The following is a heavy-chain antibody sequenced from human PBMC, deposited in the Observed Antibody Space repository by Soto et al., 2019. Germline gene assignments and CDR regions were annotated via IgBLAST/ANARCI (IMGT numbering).Heavy chain of an antibody. CDR2: ISWNSGDI. D-gene: IGHD4-17*01. J-gene: IGHJ6*03. CDR3: AKGNYAYYYYYMDV. Sequence: EVQLVASGGGLVQPGRSLRLSCAATGFTFDDYAMHWVRQAPGKGLEWVSRISWNSGDIGYADSVKGRFTISRDNAKNSLHLQMNSLRAEDTALYYCAKGNYAYYYYYMDVWGKGTTVTVSS. CDR1: GFTFDDYA. V-gene: IGHV3-9*01.